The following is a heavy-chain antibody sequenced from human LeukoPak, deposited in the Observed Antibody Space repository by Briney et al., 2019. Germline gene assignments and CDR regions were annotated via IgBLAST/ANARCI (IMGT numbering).Heavy chain of an antibody. CDR3: ARDTDSSWPWRDYYGMDV. V-gene: IGHV3-30*04. D-gene: IGHD6-13*01. CDR2: ISYDGSNK. CDR1: GFTFSDYA. Sequence: GGSLRLSCAASGFTFSDYAIHWVRQAPGKGLEWVAVISYDGSNKYYADSVKGRFTISRDNSKNTLYLQMNSLRAEDTAVYYCARDTDSSWPWRDYYGMDVWGQGTTVTVSS. J-gene: IGHJ6*02.